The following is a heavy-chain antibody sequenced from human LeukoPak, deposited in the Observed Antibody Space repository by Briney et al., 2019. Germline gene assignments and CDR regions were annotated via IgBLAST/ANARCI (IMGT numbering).Heavy chain of an antibody. D-gene: IGHD4-17*01. V-gene: IGHV4-34*01. CDR2: INHSGST. Sequence: SETLSLTCAVYGGPFSGYYWSWIRQPPGKGLEWIGEINHSGSTNYNPSLKSRVTISVDTSKNQFSLTLSSVTAADTAVYYCARAGLNGDVDYWGQGTLVTVSS. CDR3: ARAGLNGDVDY. CDR1: GGPFSGYY. J-gene: IGHJ4*02.